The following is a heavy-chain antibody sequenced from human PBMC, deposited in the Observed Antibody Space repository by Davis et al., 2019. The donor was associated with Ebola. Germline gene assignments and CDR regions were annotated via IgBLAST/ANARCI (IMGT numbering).Heavy chain of an antibody. CDR1: GYKFSNYW. D-gene: IGHD2-15*01. CDR3: ARRPLGYCSGGSCYSVPYYFDY. J-gene: IGHJ4*02. Sequence: GESLKISCQGTGYKFSNYWIVWVRQMPGKGLEWMGIIYPGDSDTRYSPSFQGQVTISADKSISTAYLQWSSLKASDTAMYYCARRPLGYCSGGSCYSVPYYFDYWGQGTLVTVSS. CDR2: IYPGDSDT. V-gene: IGHV5-51*01.